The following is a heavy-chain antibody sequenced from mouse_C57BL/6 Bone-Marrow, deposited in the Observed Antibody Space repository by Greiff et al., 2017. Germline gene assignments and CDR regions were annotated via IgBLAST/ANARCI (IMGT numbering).Heavy chain of an antibody. V-gene: IGHV1-54*01. CDR1: GYAFTNYL. Sequence: QVQLKESGAELVRPGTSVKVSCKASGYAFTNYLIEWVKQRPGQGLEWIGVINPGSGGTNYNEKFKGKATLTADKSSSTAYMQLSSLTSEDSAVYFCARGVLYYVDYWGQGTTLTVSS. CDR2: INPGSGGT. J-gene: IGHJ2*01. CDR3: ARGVLYYVDY. D-gene: IGHD2-14*01.